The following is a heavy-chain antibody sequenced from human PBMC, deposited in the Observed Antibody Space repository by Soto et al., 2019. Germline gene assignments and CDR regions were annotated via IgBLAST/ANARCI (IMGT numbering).Heavy chain of an antibody. CDR3: ARASTTVTTLDY. V-gene: IGHV4-30-2*01. CDR1: GGSISSGGYS. J-gene: IGHJ4*02. Sequence: QRQLQESGSGLVKPSQTLSLTCAVSGGSISSGGYSWSWIRQPPGKGLEWIGYIYQSGSTYYNPSLKSRVTISVDRSKNQFSLKLSSVTAADTAVYYCARASTTVTTLDYWGQGTLVTVSS. D-gene: IGHD4-17*01. CDR2: IYQSGST.